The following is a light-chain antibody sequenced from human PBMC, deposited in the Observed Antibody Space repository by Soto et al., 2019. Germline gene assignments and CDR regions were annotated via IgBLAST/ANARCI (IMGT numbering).Light chain of an antibody. V-gene: IGKV3-20*01. Sequence: EIVLTQSPGTLSVSPGERATLSCRASQSISSNFLAWYQQKPGQAPSLLIYGASSRATGIPDRFSGSGSGTDFTLTISRLEPEDSALYYCHQYFSWTFGQGTKVEIK. J-gene: IGKJ1*01. CDR2: GAS. CDR3: HQYFSWT. CDR1: QSISSNF.